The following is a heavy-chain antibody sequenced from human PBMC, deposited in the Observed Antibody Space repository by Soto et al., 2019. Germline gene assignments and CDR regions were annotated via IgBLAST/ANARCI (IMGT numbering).Heavy chain of an antibody. CDR3: AKEIGYCSGGSCYSGLDY. V-gene: IGHV3-23*01. D-gene: IGHD2-15*01. CDR2: ISGSGGST. CDR1: GFTFSSYA. Sequence: GGSLRLSCAASGFTFSSYAMSWVRQAPGKGLEWVSAISGSGGSTYYADSVKGRFTISRDNSKNTPYLQMNSLRAEDTAVYYCAKEIGYCSGGSCYSGLDYWGQGTLVTVSS. J-gene: IGHJ4*02.